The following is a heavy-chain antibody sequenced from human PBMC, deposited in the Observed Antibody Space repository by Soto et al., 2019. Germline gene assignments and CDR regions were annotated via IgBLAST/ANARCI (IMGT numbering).Heavy chain of an antibody. J-gene: IGHJ4*02. CDR2: ISPRSCGT. D-gene: IGHD3-9*01. V-gene: IGHV1-2*02. CDR3: SRPPGYISDWYYFDL. CDR1: GYTFIDYY. Sequence: ASVKVSCKASGYTFIDYYMHWVRQAPGQGFEWMGRISPRSCGTNYSQKFQGRGSMTWDTSLNIAYMERSSLISEDTAMYYFSRPPGYISDWYYFDLWGQGTLVTVSS.